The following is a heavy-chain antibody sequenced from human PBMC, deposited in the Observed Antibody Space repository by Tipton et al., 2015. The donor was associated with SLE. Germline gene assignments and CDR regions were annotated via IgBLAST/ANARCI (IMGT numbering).Heavy chain of an antibody. CDR3: ARGSSSGNTYYSYMDV. CDR2: VNHSGST. Sequence: TLSLTCAVYGGSFVDYFWNWIRQPPGKGLEWIGEVNHSGSTNYSPSLRGRLTISMDTAKNHFALRLSSVTAADTAVYFCARGSSSGNTYYSYMDVWDKGTSVTVSS. D-gene: IGHD3-22*01. CDR1: GGSFVDYF. J-gene: IGHJ6*03. V-gene: IGHV4-34*01.